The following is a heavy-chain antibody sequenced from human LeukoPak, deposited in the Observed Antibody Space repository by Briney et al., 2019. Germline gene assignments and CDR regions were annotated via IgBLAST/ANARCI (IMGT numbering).Heavy chain of an antibody. CDR2: IRYDGSNT. CDR3: AKRDAVYSGYAPDY. CDR1: GFTFSSYG. V-gene: IGHV3-30*02. J-gene: IGHJ4*02. Sequence: GGSPRLSCAAAGFTFSSYGMHWVRQAPGKGLEWVAFIRYDGSNTYYADSVKGRFTISKDNSKNTLYLQMNSLRGDDTAVYYCAKRDAVYSGYAPDYWGQGTLVTVSS. D-gene: IGHD5-12*01.